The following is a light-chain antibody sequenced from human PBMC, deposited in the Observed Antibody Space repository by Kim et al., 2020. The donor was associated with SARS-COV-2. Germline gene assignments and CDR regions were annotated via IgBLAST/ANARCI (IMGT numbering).Light chain of an antibody. CDR2: AVS. J-gene: IGKJ2*01. CDR3: QQTYSVPNT. CDR1: RSISTS. Sequence: DIEMTQSPSSLPATVGHRVTITCRASRSISTSLHWYQHIPGKPPKCLIYAVSSLQIGVPSRFSGSGSGTDFTLTINSLQPEDFATYYCQQTYSVPNTFGQGTKLEI. V-gene: IGKV1-39*01.